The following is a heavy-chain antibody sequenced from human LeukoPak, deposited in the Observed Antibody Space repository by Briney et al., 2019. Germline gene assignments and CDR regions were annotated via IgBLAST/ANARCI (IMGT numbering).Heavy chain of an antibody. CDR1: GFTFNSYA. V-gene: IGHV3-23*01. CDR3: AKEEWLLPFFDY. D-gene: IGHD3-3*01. J-gene: IGHJ4*02. Sequence: GASLRLSCAASGFTFNSYAMSRVRQAPGKGLEWVSAISGSGGSTYYADSVKGRFTISRDNSKNTLYLQMNSLRAEDTAVYYCAKEEWLLPFFDYWGQGTLVTVSS. CDR2: ISGSGGST.